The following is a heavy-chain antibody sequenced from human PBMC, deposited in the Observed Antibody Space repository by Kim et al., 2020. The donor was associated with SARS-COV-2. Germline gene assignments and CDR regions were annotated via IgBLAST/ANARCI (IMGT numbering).Heavy chain of an antibody. D-gene: IGHD6-13*01. J-gene: IGHJ4*02. CDR3: ARGVVAAGTRYYFDY. V-gene: IGHV4-59*09. Sequence: NPSLKGRVPISVDTSKNQFSLKLSSVTAADTAVYYCARGVVAAGTRYYFDYWGQGTLVTVSS.